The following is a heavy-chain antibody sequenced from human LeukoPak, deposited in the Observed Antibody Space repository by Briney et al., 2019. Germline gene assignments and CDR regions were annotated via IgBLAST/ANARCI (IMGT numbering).Heavy chain of an antibody. CDR1: GYTFTGYY. CDR2: INPNSGGT. D-gene: IGHD3-10*01. V-gene: IGHV1-2*02. J-gene: IGHJ6*04. Sequence: GASVKVSCKASGYTFTGYYMHWVRQAPGQGLEWMGWINPNSGGTNYAQKLQGRVTMTTDTSTSTAYMELRSLRSDDTAVYYCARVGLLWFGELSRERLMDVWGKGTTVTVSS. CDR3: ARVGLLWFGELSRERLMDV.